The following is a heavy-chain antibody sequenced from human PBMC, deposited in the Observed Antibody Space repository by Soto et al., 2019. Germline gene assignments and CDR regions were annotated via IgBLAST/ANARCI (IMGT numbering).Heavy chain of an antibody. V-gene: IGHV1-69*01. CDR1: GDVFRSYG. Sequence: QVQLVQSGAEVKKPGSSVKVSCKASGDVFRSYGINWVRQAPGQGLEWMGGIIPISGTTNYAQKFQGRVAITVDECTDTVYMELSRLRSEDTAVYFCARVRCFNGLCHTADYGMDVWGQGTTVTVSS. J-gene: IGHJ6*02. D-gene: IGHD2-8*01. CDR2: IIPISGTT. CDR3: ARVRCFNGLCHTADYGMDV.